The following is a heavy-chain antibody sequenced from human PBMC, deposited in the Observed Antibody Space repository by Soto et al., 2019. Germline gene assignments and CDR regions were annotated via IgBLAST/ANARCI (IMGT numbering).Heavy chain of an antibody. D-gene: IGHD4-4*01. J-gene: IGHJ5*02. V-gene: IGHV1-2*02. CDR1: GYTFTGYY. CDR2: INPNSGGT. CDR3: ARDLLRGYRLDYSNA. Sequence: ASVKVSCKASGYTFTGYYMHWVRQAPGQGLEWMGWINPNSGGTNYAQKFQGRVTMTRDTSISTAYMELSRLRSDDTAVYYCARDLLRGYRLDYSNAWGQGTLVTVSS.